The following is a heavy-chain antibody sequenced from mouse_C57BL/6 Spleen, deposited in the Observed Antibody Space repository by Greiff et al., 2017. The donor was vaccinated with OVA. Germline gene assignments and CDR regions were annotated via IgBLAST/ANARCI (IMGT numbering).Heavy chain of an antibody. CDR3: ARGDYGNYLPWFAY. CDR1: GYTFTSYW. CDR2: IDPSDSYT. V-gene: IGHV1-69*01. J-gene: IGHJ3*01. D-gene: IGHD2-1*01. Sequence: QVQLQQPGAELVMPGASVKLSCKASGYTFTSYWMHWVKQRPGQGLEWIGEIDPSDSYTNYNQKFKGKSTLTVDKSSSTAYMQLSSLTSEDSAVYYCARGDYGNYLPWFAYWGQGTLVTVSA.